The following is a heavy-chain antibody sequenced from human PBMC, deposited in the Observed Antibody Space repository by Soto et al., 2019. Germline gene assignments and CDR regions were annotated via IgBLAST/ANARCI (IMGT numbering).Heavy chain of an antibody. D-gene: IGHD3-3*01. CDR1: GASLTGYY. CDR2: ISYSGST. J-gene: IGHJ5*02. V-gene: IGHV4-34*01. Sequence: QVQLQQWGAGLLKSSETLSLTCGVYGASLTGYYWSWIRQSPGKGLEWIGKISYSGSTNYNPSLKSRVSISLDTSKNQFSLKVTSVTAADTAVYYCARTSYDFWGFDPWGRGTLVTVSS. CDR3: ARTSYDFWGFDP.